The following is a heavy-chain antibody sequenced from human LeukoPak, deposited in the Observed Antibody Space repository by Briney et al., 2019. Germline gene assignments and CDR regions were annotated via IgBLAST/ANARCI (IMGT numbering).Heavy chain of an antibody. V-gene: IGHV4-31*03. Sequence: SETLSLTCTVSGGSISSGGYYWRWIRQHPGKGLEWIGYIYYSGSTYYNPSLKSRVTISVDTSKNQFSLKLSSVTAADTAVYYCARTCGGDCEWVWGQGTLVTVSS. CDR2: IYYSGST. CDR1: GGSISSGGYY. CDR3: ARTCGGDCEWV. D-gene: IGHD2-21*02. J-gene: IGHJ4*02.